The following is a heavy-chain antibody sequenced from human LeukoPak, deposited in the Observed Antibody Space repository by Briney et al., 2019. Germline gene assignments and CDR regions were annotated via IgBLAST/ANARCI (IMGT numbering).Heavy chain of an antibody. Sequence: SETLSLTCTVSGGSVSSGSYYWSGIRQPPGKGRELIGYIYYSGSTNYNPSLKSRVTISVDTSKNQFSLKLSSVTAADTAVYYCATGITVTTGGFDPWGQGTLVTVSS. CDR2: IYYSGST. CDR1: GGSVSSGSYY. CDR3: ATGITVTTGGFDP. D-gene: IGHD4-17*01. V-gene: IGHV4-61*01. J-gene: IGHJ5*02.